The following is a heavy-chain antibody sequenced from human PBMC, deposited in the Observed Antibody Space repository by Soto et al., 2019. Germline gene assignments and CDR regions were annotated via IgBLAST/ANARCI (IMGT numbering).Heavy chain of an antibody. V-gene: IGHV1-8*01. Sequence: GASVKVSCKASGYTFTSYDINWVRQATGQGLEWMGWMNPNSGNTGYAQKFQGRVTMTRNTSISTAYMELSSLRSEDTAVYYCAREIVVVPAAINYYYYYGMDVWGQGTTVTVSS. CDR2: MNPNSGNT. CDR3: AREIVVVPAAINYYYYYGMDV. J-gene: IGHJ6*02. D-gene: IGHD2-2*01. CDR1: GYTFTSYD.